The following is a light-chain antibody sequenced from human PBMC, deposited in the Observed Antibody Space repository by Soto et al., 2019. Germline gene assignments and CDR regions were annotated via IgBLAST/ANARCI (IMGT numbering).Light chain of an antibody. J-gene: IGKJ1*01. V-gene: IGKV3-15*01. CDR1: HYVYSN. CDR2: RAS. Sequence: EIVMTQSPATLSMSPGERATLSCTASHYVYSNVAWFQQRPGQAPRLLIYRASGRATGTPARFSGSGSGTEFTLTITSLQSEDFAVYYCQQYHNLWTFGQGTKV. CDR3: QQYHNLWT.